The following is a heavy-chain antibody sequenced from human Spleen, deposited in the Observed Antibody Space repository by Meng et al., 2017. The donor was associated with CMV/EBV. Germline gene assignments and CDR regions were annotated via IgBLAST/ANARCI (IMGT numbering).Heavy chain of an antibody. Sequence: GESLKISCAASGFTFNVYGMHWVRQAPGKGLEWVGRIKSKTDGGTTDYAAPVKGRFTSSRDDSKNTLYLQMNSLKTEDTAVYYCTTDRDDYGTYGPDRNFDYWGQGTLVTVSS. CDR1: GFTFNVYG. D-gene: IGHD4/OR15-4a*01. CDR2: IKSKTDGGTT. CDR3: TTDRDDYGTYGPDRNFDY. V-gene: IGHV3-15*07. J-gene: IGHJ4*02.